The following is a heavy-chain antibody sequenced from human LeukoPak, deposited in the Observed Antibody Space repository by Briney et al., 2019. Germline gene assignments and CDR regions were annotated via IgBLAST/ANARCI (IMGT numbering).Heavy chain of an antibody. CDR2: IKNDGSSK. V-gene: IGHV3-74*01. D-gene: IGHD1-1*01. CDR1: GFTFSSYW. CDR3: ARGGPATTIDY. J-gene: IGHJ4*02. Sequence: PGGSLRLFCAASGFTFSSYWMHWVRQVPGKGLVWVSRIKNDGSSKSYADSEKGRFTISRDNAKNTLYLQMNSLRAEDTAVYYCARGGPATTIDYWGRGTLVTVSS.